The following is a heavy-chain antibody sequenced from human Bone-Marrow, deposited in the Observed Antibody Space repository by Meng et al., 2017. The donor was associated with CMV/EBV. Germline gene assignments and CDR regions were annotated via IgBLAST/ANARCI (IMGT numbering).Heavy chain of an antibody. V-gene: IGHV4-59*01. D-gene: IGHD1-7*01. Sequence: GSLRLSCTVSGGSISSYYWSWIRQPPGKGLEWIGYIYYSGSTNYNPSLKSRVTISVDTSKNQFTRKLSSVTAADTAVNYCARDIEWNYAVGWFDPWGQGTLVTVSS. J-gene: IGHJ5*02. CDR2: IYYSGST. CDR1: GGSISSYY. CDR3: ARDIEWNYAVGWFDP.